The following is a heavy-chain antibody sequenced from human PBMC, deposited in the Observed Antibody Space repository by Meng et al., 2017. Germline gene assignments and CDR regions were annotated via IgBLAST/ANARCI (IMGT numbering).Heavy chain of an antibody. CDR1: GFTFSSYS. V-gene: IGHV3-21*01. CDR2: ISSISSYI. D-gene: IGHD5-24*01. Sequence: GESLKISCAASGFTFSSYSMNWVRQAPGKGLEWVSSISSISSYIYYADSVKGRFTISRDNAKNSLYLQMNSLRAEDTAVYYCARVDLEHGYNPHYWGQGTLVTVSS. CDR3: ARVDLEHGYNPHY. J-gene: IGHJ4*02.